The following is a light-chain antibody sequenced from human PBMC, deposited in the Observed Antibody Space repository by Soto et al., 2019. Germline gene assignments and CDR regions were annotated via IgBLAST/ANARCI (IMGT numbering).Light chain of an antibody. CDR2: DAS. V-gene: IGKV1-33*01. CDR1: QDISNY. Sequence: DIPMTQSPSSLSASVGDRVTITCQASQDISNYLNWYQQKPGKAPKLIIFDASNVETGVPSRFSGSGSGTDFTFTIHSLQPEDAATYYCQQYEDLPLTFGGGTK. J-gene: IGKJ4*01. CDR3: QQYEDLPLT.